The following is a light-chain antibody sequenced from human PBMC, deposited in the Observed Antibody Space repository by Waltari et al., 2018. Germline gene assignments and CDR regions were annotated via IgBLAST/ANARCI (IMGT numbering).Light chain of an antibody. CDR2: KAS. CDR1: QSVSRR. J-gene: IGKJ4*01. V-gene: IGKV1-5*03. Sequence: TCRASQSVSRRLAWYQQTPGKAPNLLIYKASTLGGGVPSRFSGSGSGTEFTLTISSLQPDDFVTYYYQQYSTYPLTFGGGTKVEI. CDR3: QQYSTYPLT.